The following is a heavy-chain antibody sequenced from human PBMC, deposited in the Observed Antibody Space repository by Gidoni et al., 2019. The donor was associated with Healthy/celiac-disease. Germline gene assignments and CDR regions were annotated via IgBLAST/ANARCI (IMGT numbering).Heavy chain of an antibody. J-gene: IGHJ4*02. D-gene: IGHD3-22*01. Sequence: TYYNPSLKSRVTISVDTSKNQFSLKLSSVTAADTAVYYCARARPKDYDTAPYFLDYWGQGTLVTVSS. V-gene: IGHV4-31*02. CDR3: ARARPKDYDTAPYFLDY. CDR2: T.